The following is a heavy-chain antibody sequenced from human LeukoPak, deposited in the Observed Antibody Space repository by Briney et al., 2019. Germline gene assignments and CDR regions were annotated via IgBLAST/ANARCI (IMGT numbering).Heavy chain of an antibody. CDR1: GGTFSSYA. V-gene: IGHV1-18*01. J-gene: IGHJ6*02. CDR2: ISAYNGNT. D-gene: IGHD5-12*01. Sequence: ASVTVSCKASGGTFSSYAISWVRQAPGQGLEWMGWISAYNGNTNYAQKLQGRVTMTTDTSTSTACMELRSLRSDDTAVYYCARDRGIVATIYGMDVWGQGTTVTVSS. CDR3: ARDRGIVATIYGMDV.